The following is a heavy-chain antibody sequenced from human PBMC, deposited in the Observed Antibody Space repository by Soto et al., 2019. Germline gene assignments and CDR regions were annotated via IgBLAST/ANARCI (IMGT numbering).Heavy chain of an antibody. J-gene: IGHJ4*02. Sequence: QVQLQESGPGLVKPSQTLSLTCTVSGGSISSGGYYWSWLRQHPGKGLEWIEYIYYSGSTYYNPSLKRRATISVDTSKNQFSLKLSSVTAADTAGYYCARDLGSCYDLARVDYWGQGTLVTVSS. D-gene: IGHD5-12*01. CDR1: GGSISSGGYY. V-gene: IGHV4-31*03. CDR3: ARDLGSCYDLARVDY. CDR2: IYYSGST.